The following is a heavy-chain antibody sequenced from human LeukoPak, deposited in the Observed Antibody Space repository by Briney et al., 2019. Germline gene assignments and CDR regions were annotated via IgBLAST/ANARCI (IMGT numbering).Heavy chain of an antibody. D-gene: IGHD3-10*01. CDR3: ARGELLDY. J-gene: IGHJ4*02. CDR2: IIPIFGTA. V-gene: IGHV1-69*13. Sequence: SVKVSCKASGYTFTSYDINWVRQATGQGLEWMGGIIPIFGTANYAQKFQGRVTITADESTSTAYMELSSLRSEDTAVYYCARGELLDYWGQGTLVTVSS. CDR1: GYTFTSYD.